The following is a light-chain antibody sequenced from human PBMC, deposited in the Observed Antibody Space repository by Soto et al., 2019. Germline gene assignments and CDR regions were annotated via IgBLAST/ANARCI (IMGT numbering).Light chain of an antibody. CDR1: QSVSSSN. Sequence: DIVLTQSPGTLSLSPGERATLSCRASQSVSSSNLAWYQQKPAQAPRLLIYAASRRAPGIPERFSGSGSGTDFTLTISRLEPEDFAVYYCQQRSNWPHPITFGQGTRLEI. CDR3: QQRSNWPHPIT. V-gene: IGKV3D-20*02. CDR2: AAS. J-gene: IGKJ5*01.